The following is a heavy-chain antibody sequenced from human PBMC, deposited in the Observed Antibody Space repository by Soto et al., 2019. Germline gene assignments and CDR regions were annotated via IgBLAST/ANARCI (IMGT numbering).Heavy chain of an antibody. J-gene: IGHJ4*02. CDR2: IYDSEST. CDR1: GGSITPYF. Sequence: QVQLQESGPGLVKPSETLSLTCTVSGGSITPYFWSWLRQAPGKGLEWIGYIYDSESTNYNPSLKSRVTISVDTSKNQFSLNLSSMTAADTAVYYCARRKWELDSFDYWGQGTLVTVSS. D-gene: IGHD1-26*01. CDR3: ARRKWELDSFDY. V-gene: IGHV4-59*08.